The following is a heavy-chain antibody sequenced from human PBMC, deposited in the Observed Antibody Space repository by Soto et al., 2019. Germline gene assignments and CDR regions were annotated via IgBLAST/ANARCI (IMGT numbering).Heavy chain of an antibody. CDR3: GRSKFDKLYCSGGSCYDNWFDP. V-gene: IGHV3-66*01. J-gene: IGHJ5*02. Sequence: GGSLRLSCGASGFTVSSNYMSWVRQAPGKGLEWVSVIYSGGSTYYADSVKGRFTISRDNSKNTLYLQMNSLRAEDTAVYYCGRSKFDKLYCSGGSCYDNWFDPWAKGTLVTVSS. CDR1: GFTVSSNY. D-gene: IGHD2-15*01. CDR2: IYSGGST.